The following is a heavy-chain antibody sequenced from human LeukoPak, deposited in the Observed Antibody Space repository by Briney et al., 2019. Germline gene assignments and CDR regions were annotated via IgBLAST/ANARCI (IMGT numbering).Heavy chain of an antibody. J-gene: IGHJ5*02. CDR3: ARLIPAATNWFDP. D-gene: IGHD2-2*01. CDR2: IYYSGST. CDR1: GGSISSSSYY. V-gene: IGHV4-39*01. Sequence: PSETLSLTCTVSGGSISSSSYYWGWIRQPPGKGLEWIGSIYYSGSTYYNPSLKSRATISVDTSKNQFSLKLSSVTAADTAVYYCARLIPAATNWFDPWGQGTLVTVSS.